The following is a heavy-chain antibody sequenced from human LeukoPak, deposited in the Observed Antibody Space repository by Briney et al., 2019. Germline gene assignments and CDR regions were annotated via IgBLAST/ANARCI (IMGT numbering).Heavy chain of an antibody. CDR3: AKGDRDRSVDY. J-gene: IGHJ4*02. Sequence: PGGSLRLSCAASGFTFSSYAMSRVRQAPGKGLQWVSAISGIGGSTYYADSVKGRFTISRDNSKNTLYLQMNRLRAEDTAVYYCAKGDRDRSVDYWGQGTLVTVSS. CDR1: GFTFSSYA. CDR2: ISGIGGST. D-gene: IGHD3-10*01. V-gene: IGHV3-23*01.